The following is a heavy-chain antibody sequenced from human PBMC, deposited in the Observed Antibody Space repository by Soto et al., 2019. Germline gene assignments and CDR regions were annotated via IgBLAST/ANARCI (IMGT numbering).Heavy chain of an antibody. V-gene: IGHV3-73*01. CDR2: TRSKTYSYAT. Sequence: PGGSLRLSCATSGFTFSGSTIHWVRQASGKGLEWVGRTRSKTYSYATAYAASVEGRFTISRDDSQSTAYLQMNSLKTEDTAVYYCARDYTGSYFWGQGTLVTVSS. J-gene: IGHJ4*02. D-gene: IGHD1-26*01. CDR1: GFTFSGST. CDR3: ARDYTGSYF.